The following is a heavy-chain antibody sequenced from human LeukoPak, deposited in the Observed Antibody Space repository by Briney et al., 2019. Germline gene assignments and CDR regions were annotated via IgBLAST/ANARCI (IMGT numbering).Heavy chain of an antibody. CDR1: GFTFDDYA. CDR3: ARDRGRNSFDY. V-gene: IGHV3-9*01. CDR2: ISWNSGSI. Sequence: GGSLRLSCAASGFTFDDYAMHWVRQAPGKGLEWVSGISWNSGSIGYADSVKGRFTISRDNSKNLLYLRLTSLRAEDTALYYCARDRGRNSFDYWGQGTLVSVSS. D-gene: IGHD1-14*01. J-gene: IGHJ4*02.